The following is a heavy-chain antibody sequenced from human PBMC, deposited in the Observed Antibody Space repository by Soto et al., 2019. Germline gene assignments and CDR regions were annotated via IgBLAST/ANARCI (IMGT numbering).Heavy chain of an antibody. CDR3: VRESGVAADC. Sequence: ESGGVLVQPGGSLRLSCVASGFTFDSHWMPWVRQAPGEGLVWVSRIKTDGYAAASADYVKGRFAISRDNTKKTVYLQMNSLRAEDTAVYFGVRESGVAADCWGQGTLVTVSS. V-gene: IGHV3-74*01. J-gene: IGHJ4*02. CDR2: IKTDGYAA. D-gene: IGHD6-19*01. CDR1: GFTFDSHW.